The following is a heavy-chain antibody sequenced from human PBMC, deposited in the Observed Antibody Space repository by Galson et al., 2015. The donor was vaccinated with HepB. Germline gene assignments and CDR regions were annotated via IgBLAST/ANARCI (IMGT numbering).Heavy chain of an antibody. CDR3: ASQWELLDGTDWFDP. CDR2: INQSGST. CDR1: GRSSSGYF. J-gene: IGHJ5*02. Sequence: ETLSLTCAVYGRSSSGYFWSWIRQPPGKGLEWIGEINQSGSTNYNPSLKSRVTISVDTSKSHFSLKLSSVTAADTAVYYCASQWELLDGTDWFDPWGQGTLVTVSS. D-gene: IGHD1-26*01. V-gene: IGHV4-34*01.